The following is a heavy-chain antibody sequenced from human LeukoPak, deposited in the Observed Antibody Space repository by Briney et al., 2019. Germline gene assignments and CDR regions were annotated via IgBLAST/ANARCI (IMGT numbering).Heavy chain of an antibody. Sequence: GGSLRLSCAASGFTFSSYAMSWVRQAPGKGLEGGAVISYDGSNKYYADSVKGRFTISRDNSKNTLYLQMNSLRAEDTAVYYCARERRGSHNWFDPWGQGTLVTVSS. D-gene: IGHD3-16*01. V-gene: IGHV3-30*04. CDR3: ARERRGSHNWFDP. CDR1: GFTFSSYA. J-gene: IGHJ5*02. CDR2: ISYDGSNK.